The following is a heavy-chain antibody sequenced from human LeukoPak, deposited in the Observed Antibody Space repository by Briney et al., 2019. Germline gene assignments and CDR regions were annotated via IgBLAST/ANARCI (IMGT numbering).Heavy chain of an antibody. CDR2: ISGSGGST. D-gene: IGHD6-6*01. CDR3: AKGSIAARLFLYYFDY. CDR1: GFTFSSYA. J-gene: IGHJ4*02. Sequence: GVLRLSCAASGFTFSSYAMSWVRQAPGKGLEWVSAISGSGGSTYYADSVKGRFTISRDNSKNTLYLQMNSLRAEDTAVYYCAKGSIAARLFLYYFDYWGQGTLVTVSS. V-gene: IGHV3-23*01.